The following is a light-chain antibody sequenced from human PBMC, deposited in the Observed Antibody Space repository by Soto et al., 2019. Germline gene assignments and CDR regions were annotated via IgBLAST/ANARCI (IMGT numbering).Light chain of an antibody. J-gene: IGLJ3*02. CDR1: NSDVGGYDY. CDR3: SSYTSGTTLLV. V-gene: IGLV2-14*03. Sequence: QSVLTQPASVSGSPGQSITISCTGTNSDVGGYDYVSWYQQHPGKAPKLMIYDVRDRPSGISDRFSGSKSGNTASLTISGLQAEDEADYYCSSYTSGTTLLVFGGGTKVTVL. CDR2: DVR.